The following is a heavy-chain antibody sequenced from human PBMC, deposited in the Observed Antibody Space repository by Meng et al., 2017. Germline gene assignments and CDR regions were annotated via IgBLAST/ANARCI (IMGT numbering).Heavy chain of an antibody. CDR2: IYWDDDK. J-gene: IGHJ4*02. Sequence: QVTLNEAVPTPVKPTPSPTPTRSLPGLSRSTGGVGVAWIRQPPGKALEWLALIYWDDDKRYSPSLKTRVTITKDTSKNQVVLTMTNMDPVDTGTYYCAHSPYDETSGVFYFDYWGQGTLVTVSS. D-gene: IGHD3-22*01. V-gene: IGHV2-5*02. CDR3: AHSPYDETSGVFYFDY. CDR1: GLSRSTGGVG.